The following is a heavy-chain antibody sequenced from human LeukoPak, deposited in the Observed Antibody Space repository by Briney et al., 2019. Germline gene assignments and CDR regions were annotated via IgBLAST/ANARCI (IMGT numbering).Heavy chain of an antibody. Sequence: GGSLRLSCAASGFTFSDYYMSWIRQAPGKGLEWVSYISGSGSTIYYADSVKGRFTISRDNAKNSLYLQMNSLRAEDTAVYYCAREGHYYDFWSGTRYNWFDPWGQGTLVTVSS. CDR2: ISGSGSTI. J-gene: IGHJ5*02. CDR1: GFTFSDYY. V-gene: IGHV3-11*01. CDR3: AREGHYYDFWSGTRYNWFDP. D-gene: IGHD3-3*01.